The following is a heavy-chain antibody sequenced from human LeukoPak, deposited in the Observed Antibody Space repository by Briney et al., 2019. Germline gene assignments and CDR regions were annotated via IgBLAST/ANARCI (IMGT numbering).Heavy chain of an antibody. Sequence: PGGSLRLSCAASGFTFSSYAMSWIRQAPGKGLEWVSYISSSGSTIYYADSVKGRFTISRDNAKNSLYLQMNSLRAEDTAVYYCARNYYYYYMDVWGKGTTVTVSS. J-gene: IGHJ6*03. CDR1: GFTFSSYA. V-gene: IGHV3-11*04. CDR2: ISSSGSTI. CDR3: ARNYYYYYMDV.